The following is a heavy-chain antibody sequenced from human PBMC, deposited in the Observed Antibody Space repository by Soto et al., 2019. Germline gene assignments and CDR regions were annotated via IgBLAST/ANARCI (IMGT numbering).Heavy chain of an antibody. D-gene: IGHD2-21*02. Sequence: LRLSCATSGFTFSASAMHWVRQVSGKGLEWIARIRSKADNYATTYAPSVKGRFTISRDDSENTVYLHMNSLKIEDTAIYYCAKQIYGGNSWGQGTLVTVS. CDR1: GFTFSASA. CDR2: IRSKADNYAT. V-gene: IGHV3-73*01. J-gene: IGHJ4*02. CDR3: AKQIYGGNS.